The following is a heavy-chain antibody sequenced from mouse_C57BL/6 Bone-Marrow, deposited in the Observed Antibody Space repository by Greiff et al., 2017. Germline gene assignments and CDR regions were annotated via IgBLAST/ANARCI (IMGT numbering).Heavy chain of an antibody. Sequence: VQLQQSGPELVKPGASVKISCKASGYSFTGYYMNWVKQSPEKSLEWIGEINPSTGGTTYNQKFKAKATLTVDKSSSTAYMQLKSLTSEDSAVYYCAREGVYGSSYGFAYWGQGTLVTVSA. CDR2: INPSTGGT. CDR1: GYSFTGYY. CDR3: AREGVYGSSYGFAY. D-gene: IGHD1-1*01. V-gene: IGHV1-42*01. J-gene: IGHJ3*01.